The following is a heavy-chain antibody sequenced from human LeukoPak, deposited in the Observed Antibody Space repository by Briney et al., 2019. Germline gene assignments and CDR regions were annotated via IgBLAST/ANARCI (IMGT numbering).Heavy chain of an antibody. J-gene: IGHJ5*02. CDR3: ARDPLVQLERPTYNWFDP. CDR2: INTNTGNP. CDR1: GYTFTNYA. V-gene: IGHV7-4-1*02. D-gene: IGHD1-1*01. Sequence: ASVTVSCKASGYTFTNYAMNWVRQAPGQGLEWMGWINTNTGNPTYAQGFTGRFVFSLDTSVSTAYLQISSLKAEDTAVYYCARDPLVQLERPTYNWFDPWGQGTPVTVSS.